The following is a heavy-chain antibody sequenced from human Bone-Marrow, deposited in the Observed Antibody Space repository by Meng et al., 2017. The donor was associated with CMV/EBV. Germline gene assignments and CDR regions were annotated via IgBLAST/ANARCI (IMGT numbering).Heavy chain of an antibody. CDR1: GFTFSSYA. J-gene: IGHJ4*02. CDR2: ISSGGSST. D-gene: IGHD1-26*01. V-gene: IGHV3-23*03. CDR3: AKDSAVGPPGY. Sequence: GGSLRLSCAASGFTFSSYAMSWVRQAPGKGLEWVSVISSGGSSTYYADSVKGRFTISRDNSKNTLYLQMNSLRAEDTAVYYCAKDSAVGPPGYWGQGTLVNVAS.